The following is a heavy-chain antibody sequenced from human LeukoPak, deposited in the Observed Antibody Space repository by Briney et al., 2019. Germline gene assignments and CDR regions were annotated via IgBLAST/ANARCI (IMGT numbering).Heavy chain of an antibody. CDR2: IIPIFGTA. J-gene: IGHJ5*02. V-gene: IGHV1-69*06. CDR3: ALRVVVPAANYNWFDP. CDR1: GGTFSNYA. D-gene: IGHD2-2*01. Sequence: SVKVSCKASGGTFSNYAISWVRQAPGQGLEWMGGIIPIFGTANYAQKFQGRVTITADKSTSTAYMELSSLRSEDTAVYYCALRVVVPAANYNWFDPWGQGTLVTVSS.